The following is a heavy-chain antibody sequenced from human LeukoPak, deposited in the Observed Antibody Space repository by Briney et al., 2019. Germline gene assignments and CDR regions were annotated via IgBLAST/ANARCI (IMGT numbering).Heavy chain of an antibody. CDR1: GFTFSSYS. D-gene: IGHD6-19*01. CDR2: ISSSSSYI. J-gene: IGHJ5*02. V-gene: IGHV3-21*04. Sequence: GGSLRLSCAASGFTFSSYSMNWVRQAPGKGLEWVSSISSSSSYIYYADSVKGRFTISRDNAKNSLYLQMNSLRAEDTAVYYCAKGSGAWVAVAEWFDPWGQGTLVTVSS. CDR3: AKGSGAWVAVAEWFDP.